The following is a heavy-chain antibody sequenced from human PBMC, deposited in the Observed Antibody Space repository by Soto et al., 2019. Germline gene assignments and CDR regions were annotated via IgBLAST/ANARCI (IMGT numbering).Heavy chain of an antibody. CDR1: GFTFSSYW. CDR2: IKQDGSEK. CDR3: ARDRGVSAFDI. Sequence: ESLRLSCAASGFTFSSYWMSWVRQAPGRGLEWVANIKQDGSEKYYVDSVKGRFTISRDNAKNSLYLQMNSLRAEDTAVYYCARDRGVSAFDIWGQGTMVTVSS. D-gene: IGHD3-10*01. J-gene: IGHJ3*02. V-gene: IGHV3-7*03.